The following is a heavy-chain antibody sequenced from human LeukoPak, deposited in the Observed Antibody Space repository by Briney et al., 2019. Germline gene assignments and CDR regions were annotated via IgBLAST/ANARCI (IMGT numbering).Heavy chain of an antibody. CDR1: GFTFSSYS. V-gene: IGHV3-21*01. D-gene: IGHD2-2*02. CDR3: ARDRYCSSTSCYMAGYPTNDY. J-gene: IGHJ4*02. Sequence: GGSLRLSCAASGFTFSSYSMNWVRQAPGKGLEWVSSISSSSSYIYYADSVKGRFTISRDNSKNTLYLQMNSLRAEDTAVYYCARDRYCSSTSCYMAGYPTNDYWGQGTLVTVSS. CDR2: ISSSSSYI.